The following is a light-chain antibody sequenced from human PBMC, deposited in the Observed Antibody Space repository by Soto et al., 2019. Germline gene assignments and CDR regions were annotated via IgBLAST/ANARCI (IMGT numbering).Light chain of an antibody. CDR2: DAS. CDR1: QSIICW. Sequence: DIQMTPSPSPLSASVGDRVTNKFRASQSIICWLAWYQQKPGKAPKLLIYDASSLESGVPSRFSGSGSGTEFTLTISSLQPDDFATYYCQQYNSYRWTFGQGTKVDIK. CDR3: QQYNSYRWT. V-gene: IGKV1-5*01. J-gene: IGKJ1*01.